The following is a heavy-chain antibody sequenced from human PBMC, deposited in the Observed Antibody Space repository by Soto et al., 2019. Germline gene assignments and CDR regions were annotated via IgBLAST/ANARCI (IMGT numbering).Heavy chain of an antibody. CDR2: ISGSDGKT. J-gene: IGHJ4*02. CDR3: ARWSYLDY. D-gene: IGHD3-3*01. Sequence: GWSLRLSCVASGFSFGSYALTWVRQAPGKGLEWVSTISGSDGKTFYADAVKGRFSISRDISQSTLYLQMNSLRADDMAIYYCARWSYLDYWGQGTRVTVSS. CDR1: GFSFGSYA. V-gene: IGHV3-23*01.